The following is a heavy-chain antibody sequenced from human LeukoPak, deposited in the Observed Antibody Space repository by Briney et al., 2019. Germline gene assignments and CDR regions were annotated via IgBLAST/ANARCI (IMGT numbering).Heavy chain of an antibody. V-gene: IGHV3-23*01. Sequence: GGSLRLSCSASGFTFSSYAMSWVRQAPGKGLEWVSAISGSGGSTYYADSVKGRFTISRDNSKNTLYLQMNSLRAEDTAVYYCAKDVVRGVMWYFDYWGQGTLVTVSS. CDR3: AKDVVRGVMWYFDY. CDR1: GFTFSSYA. J-gene: IGHJ4*02. CDR2: ISGSGGST. D-gene: IGHD3-10*01.